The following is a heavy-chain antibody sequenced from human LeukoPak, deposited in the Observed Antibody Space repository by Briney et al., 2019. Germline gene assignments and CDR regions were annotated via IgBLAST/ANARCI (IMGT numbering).Heavy chain of an antibody. V-gene: IGHV4-61*02. D-gene: IGHD2-2*01. J-gene: IGHJ3*01. CDR3: GRGSSSGTFDV. Sequence: PSETLSLTCTVSGGSISNLDYYWTWIRQPAGKRLEWIGRIYTSGGTNYNPSLKSRVTMSVDKSKNQISLNLASLTAADTALYCAGRGSSSGTFDVWGPGTFVTVSS. CDR2: IYTSGGT. CDR1: GGSISNLDYY.